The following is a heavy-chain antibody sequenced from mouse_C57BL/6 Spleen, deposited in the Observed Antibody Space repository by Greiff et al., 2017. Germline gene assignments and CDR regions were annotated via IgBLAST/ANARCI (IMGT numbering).Heavy chain of an antibody. Sequence: VQLQQSGAELVKPGASVKMSCKASGYTFTTYPIEWMKQNHGQSLEWIGNFHPYNDDTKYNEKFKGKATLTVEKSSSTVYLELSRLTTDDSAVYYCARGGYGYDGAWFAYWGQGTLVTVAA. CDR1: GYTFTTYP. V-gene: IGHV1-47*01. D-gene: IGHD2-2*01. CDR3: ARGGYGYDGAWFAY. CDR2: FHPYNDDT. J-gene: IGHJ3*01.